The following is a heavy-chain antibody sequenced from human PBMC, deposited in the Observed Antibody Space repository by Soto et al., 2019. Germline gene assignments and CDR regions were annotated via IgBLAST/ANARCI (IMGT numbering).Heavy chain of an antibody. V-gene: IGHV1-46*02. Sequence: ASVRGSCKASGYTFNSYYMHWVRQAPVKGLECMGIINPSVGSTSYAQKFQGRVTMTRDTSTSTVYMELSSLRSEDTAVYYCARDRVYSSSLYYYYGMDVWGQGTTVTVSS. CDR2: INPSVGST. CDR1: GYTFNSYY. D-gene: IGHD6-13*01. CDR3: ARDRVYSSSLYYYYGMDV. J-gene: IGHJ6*02.